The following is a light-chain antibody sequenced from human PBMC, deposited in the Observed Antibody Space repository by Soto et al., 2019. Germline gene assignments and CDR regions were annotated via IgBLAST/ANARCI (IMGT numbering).Light chain of an antibody. V-gene: IGKV3-11*01. Sequence: EIVLTQSPATLSLSPGERATLSCRASQSVGYNLVWYQQKNGQAPRSLIYDASNRATGVTASFSGSGSGTAFTLAISSLEPEDVSVYYCQQRINWPPVTFGGGTKVEIK. CDR3: QQRINWPPVT. J-gene: IGKJ4*01. CDR2: DAS. CDR1: QSVGYN.